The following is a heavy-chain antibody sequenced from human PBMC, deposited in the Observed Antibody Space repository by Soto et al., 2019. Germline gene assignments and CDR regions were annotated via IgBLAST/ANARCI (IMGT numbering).Heavy chain of an antibody. CDR3: ARDPLIAAAGPNYFDY. J-gene: IGHJ4*02. CDR2: ISSSSSYI. Sequence: GGSLRLSCAASGFTFSSYSMNWVRQAPGKGLEWVSSISSSSSYIYYADSVKGRFTISRDNAKNSLYLQMNSLRAEDTAVYYCARDPLIAAAGPNYFDYWGQGTLVTVS. CDR1: GFTFSSYS. V-gene: IGHV3-21*01. D-gene: IGHD6-13*01.